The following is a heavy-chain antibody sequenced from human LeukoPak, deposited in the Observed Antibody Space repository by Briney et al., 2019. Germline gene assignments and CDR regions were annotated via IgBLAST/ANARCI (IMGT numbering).Heavy chain of an antibody. D-gene: IGHD2-2*01. V-gene: IGHV3-11*04. CDR3: ARVPAAIVGWFDT. CDR2: ISSSGSTI. CDR1: GGSFSGYY. Sequence: GTLSLTCAVYGGSFSGYYWSWVRQAPGKGLEWVSYISSSGSTIYYADSVKGRFTISRDNAKKSLYLQMNSLRADDTAVYYCARVPAAIVGWFDTWGQGTLVTVSS. J-gene: IGHJ5*02.